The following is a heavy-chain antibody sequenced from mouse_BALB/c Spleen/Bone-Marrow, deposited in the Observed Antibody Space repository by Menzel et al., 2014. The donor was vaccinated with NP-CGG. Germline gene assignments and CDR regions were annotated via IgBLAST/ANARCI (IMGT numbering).Heavy chain of an antibody. CDR3: AREPHYYAMDY. CDR2: IWTGGGT. Sequence: VKLQESGPGLVAPSQSLSITCTVSGFSLTSYDISWIRQPPGKGLEWLGVIWTGGGTNYNSAFMSRLSISKDNSKSQVFLKMNSLQTDDTARYYCAREPHYYAMDYWGQGTSVTVSS. CDR1: GFSLTSYD. J-gene: IGHJ4*01. V-gene: IGHV2-9-2*01.